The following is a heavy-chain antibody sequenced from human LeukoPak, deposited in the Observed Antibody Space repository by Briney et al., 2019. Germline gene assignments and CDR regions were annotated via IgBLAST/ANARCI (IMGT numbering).Heavy chain of an antibody. J-gene: IGHJ4*02. D-gene: IGHD3-16*01. CDR2: ISGSGNNT. V-gene: IGHV3-23*01. Sequence: GGSLRLSCAASGFTFSSFALGWVGQAPWRGLEWVSAISGSGNNTYYADSVKGRFTISRDNSKNTLYLQMNSLRAEDTAVYYCAKGLRGYDSWGQGTQVTVSS. CDR1: GFTFSSFA. CDR3: AKGLRGYDS.